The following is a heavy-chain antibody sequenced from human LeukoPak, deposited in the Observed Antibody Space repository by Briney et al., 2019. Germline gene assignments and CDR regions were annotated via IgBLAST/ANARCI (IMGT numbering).Heavy chain of an antibody. Sequence: TSETLSLTRTVSGGSISSYYWSWIRQPPGEGLKWIGYIYTSGSTNYNPSFKSRVTISVDTSKNQFSLKLSSVTAADTAVYYCARQVTMVRGVSTFAFDIWGQGTMVTVSS. V-gene: IGHV4-4*09. D-gene: IGHD3-10*01. CDR3: ARQVTMVRGVSTFAFDI. J-gene: IGHJ3*02. CDR2: IYTSGST. CDR1: GGSISSYY.